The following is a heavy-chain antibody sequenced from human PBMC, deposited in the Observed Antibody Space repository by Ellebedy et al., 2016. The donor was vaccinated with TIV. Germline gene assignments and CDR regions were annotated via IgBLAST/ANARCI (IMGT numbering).Heavy chain of an antibody. Sequence: ASVKVSCKTSGYIFTAYYIHWVRQAPGQGLEWMGWIDPDSGGTNSPQKFQGRVTMTRDTSVNTAYMKLSRLQSDDTAVYYCARVLRATSGMDVWGQGTTVTVS. CDR3: ARVLRATSGMDV. J-gene: IGHJ6*02. CDR1: GYIFTAYY. D-gene: IGHD4/OR15-4a*01. CDR2: IDPDSGGT. V-gene: IGHV1-2*02.